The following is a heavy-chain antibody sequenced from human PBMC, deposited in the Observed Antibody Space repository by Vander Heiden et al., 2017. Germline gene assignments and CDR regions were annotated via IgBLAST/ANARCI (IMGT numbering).Heavy chain of an antibody. D-gene: IGHD6-19*01. CDR3: ARDKEAVANYYFDY. V-gene: IGHV3-33*01. CDR2: IWYDGSNK. CDR1: GFPFSSYG. J-gene: IGHJ4*02. Sequence: QMQLVESRVGVVQPGRSLRLSCGPSGFPFSSYGMSWVRQAPGKGLEWVAAIWYDGSNKYYADSVKGRFTISRDNSKNTLYLQMNSLRAEDTAVYYCARDKEAVANYYFDYWGQGTLVTVSS.